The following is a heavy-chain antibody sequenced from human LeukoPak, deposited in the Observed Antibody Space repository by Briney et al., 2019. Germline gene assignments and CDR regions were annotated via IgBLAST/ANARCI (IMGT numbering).Heavy chain of an antibody. V-gene: IGHV4-4*09. CDR3: AKEVSSWERGNWFDP. CDR1: GDSVSAFY. D-gene: IGHD6-13*01. Sequence: SETLSLTCTVSGDSVSAFYWSWLRQPPGKELEWIGYSHTSGSTGYNPSLESRVSISIDTSNNQLSLRVTSVTAADTAVYYCAKEVSSWERGNWFDPWGQGTLVTVSS. J-gene: IGHJ5*02. CDR2: SHTSGST.